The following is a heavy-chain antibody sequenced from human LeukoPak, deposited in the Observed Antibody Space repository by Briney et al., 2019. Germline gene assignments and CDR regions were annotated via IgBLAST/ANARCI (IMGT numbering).Heavy chain of an antibody. D-gene: IGHD3-22*01. CDR3: ARHFYDRSRYYYPYFHH. J-gene: IGHJ4*02. CDR1: GYSISNGYY. V-gene: IGHV4-38-2*02. CDR2: VYHTGTT. Sequence: SETLSLTCTVSGYSISNGYYWGWIRRPPGKGPEWIGTVYHTGTTYYNPSLKSRVTISVDTSKNQFSLNLTSVTVADTAVYYCARHFYDRSRYYYPYFHHWGQGTLVTVSS.